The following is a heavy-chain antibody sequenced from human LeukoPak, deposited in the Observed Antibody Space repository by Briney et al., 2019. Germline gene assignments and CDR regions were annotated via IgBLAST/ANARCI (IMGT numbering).Heavy chain of an antibody. Sequence: PSETLSLTCTVSGGSINNYYWSWIRQPPGQGLEWIGYSFYSGSTDYNPSLKSRVTISVDTSKNQFSLNLSSVTAADTAVYYCARGQRGFPYWGQGTVVTVSS. J-gene: IGHJ4*02. D-gene: IGHD6-25*01. V-gene: IGHV4-59*01. CDR3: ARGQRGFPY. CDR2: SFYSGST. CDR1: GGSINNYY.